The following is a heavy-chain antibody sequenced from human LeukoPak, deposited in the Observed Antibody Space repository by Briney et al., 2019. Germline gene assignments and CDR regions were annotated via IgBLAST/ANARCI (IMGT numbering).Heavy chain of an antibody. D-gene: IGHD3-3*01. Sequence: GSLRLSCAASGFTFSIYWMSWVRQAPGKGLEWVANIKQDGSEKYYVDSVKGRFTISRDNAKNSLYLQMNSLRAEDTAVYYCARGPTYYDFWSGYANYGMDVWGQGTTVTVSS. V-gene: IGHV3-7*01. CDR3: ARGPTYYDFWSGYANYGMDV. J-gene: IGHJ6*02. CDR1: GFTFSIYW. CDR2: IKQDGSEK.